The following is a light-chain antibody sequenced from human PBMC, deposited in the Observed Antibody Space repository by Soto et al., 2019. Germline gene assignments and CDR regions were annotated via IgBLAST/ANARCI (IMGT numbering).Light chain of an antibody. CDR3: SSYAGYQNFVV. CDR2: EVN. CDR1: SSDFGGYEY. V-gene: IGLV2-8*01. Sequence: QSALTQPPSASGSPGQSVTISCTGTSSDFGGYEYVSWYQQHPGKAPKLLIYEVNKRPSGVPDRFSGSKSGNTASLTVSGLQAEDESDFYCSSYAGYQNFVVFGGGTKLTVL. J-gene: IGLJ3*02.